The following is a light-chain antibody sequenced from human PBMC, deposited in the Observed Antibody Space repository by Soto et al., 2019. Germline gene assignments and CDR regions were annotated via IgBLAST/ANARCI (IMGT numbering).Light chain of an antibody. CDR2: AAS. CDR1: QGISSF. V-gene: IGKV1-9*01. CDR3: QQLNIDSYPIT. J-gene: IGKJ5*01. Sequence: IQLAQCPSSLSASIGDRVTITCRASQGISSFLAWYQQKPGKAPKLLIYAASTLQSGIPSRFSGSGSGTDFTLTISSLQPEDFATYFCQQLNIDSYPITFGQGTRLEIK.